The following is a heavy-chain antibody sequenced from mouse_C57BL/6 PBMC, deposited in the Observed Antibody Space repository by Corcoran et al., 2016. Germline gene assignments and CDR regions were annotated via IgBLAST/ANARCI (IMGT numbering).Heavy chain of an antibody. CDR3: ASSVGYYDAKDY. J-gene: IGHJ4*01. V-gene: IGHV1-66*01. CDR1: CYSFTNYY. CDR2: IYPGSGNT. Sequence: QILLQKYGPELVKPEASVKISCKASCYSFTNYYIHWVKQSPRQGLEWIGWIYPGSGNTKYNEKFKGKATLTADTSSSTAYMQLSSLTSEDSAVYYCASSVGYYDAKDYWGQGTSVTVSS. D-gene: IGHD2-2*01.